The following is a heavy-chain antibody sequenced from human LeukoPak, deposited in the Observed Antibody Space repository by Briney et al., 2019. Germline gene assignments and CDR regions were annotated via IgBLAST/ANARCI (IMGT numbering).Heavy chain of an antibody. CDR1: GYTFTGYY. Sequence: ASVKVSCKASGYTFTGYYMHRVRQAPGQGLEWMGWINPNSGGTNYAQKFQGRVTMTRDTSISTAYMELSSLRSEDTAVYYCARDLDGSGSYYNPWGQGTLVTVSS. J-gene: IGHJ5*02. V-gene: IGHV1-2*02. CDR3: ARDLDGSGSYYNP. CDR2: INPNSGGT. D-gene: IGHD3-10*01.